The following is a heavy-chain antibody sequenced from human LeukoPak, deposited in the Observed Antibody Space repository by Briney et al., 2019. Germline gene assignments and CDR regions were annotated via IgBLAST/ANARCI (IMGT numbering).Heavy chain of an antibody. J-gene: IGHJ4*02. Sequence: GGSLRLSCAASGFTFSSFWMNWVRQAPGKGLEWVAFIRYDGSNKYYADSVKGRFTISRDNSKNTLYLQMNSLRAEDTAVYYCAKAPGWFGEFSFDYWGQGTLVTVSS. D-gene: IGHD3-10*01. CDR2: IRYDGSNK. CDR1: GFTFSSFW. CDR3: AKAPGWFGEFSFDY. V-gene: IGHV3-30*02.